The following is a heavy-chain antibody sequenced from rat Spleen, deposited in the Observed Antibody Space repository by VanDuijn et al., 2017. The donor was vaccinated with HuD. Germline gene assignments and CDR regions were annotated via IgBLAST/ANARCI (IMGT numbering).Heavy chain of an antibody. CDR2: ISYDGSST. Sequence: EVQLVESGGGLVQPGRSLKLSCAASGFTFSDYNMAWVRQAPKKGLEWVATISYDGSSTYYRDSVKGRFTISRDNAKSTLYLQMDSLRSEDTATYYCARRGPGGDYWGQGVMVTVSS. J-gene: IGHJ2*01. CDR1: GFTFSDYN. D-gene: IGHD1-11*01. V-gene: IGHV5-7*01. CDR3: ARRGPGGDY.